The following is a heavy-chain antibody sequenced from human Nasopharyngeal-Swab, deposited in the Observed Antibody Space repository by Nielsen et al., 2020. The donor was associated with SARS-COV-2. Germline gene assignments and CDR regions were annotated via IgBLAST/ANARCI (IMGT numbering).Heavy chain of an antibody. CDR1: GFNFGDYA. CDR3: TAQERYGYGFLYFDY. J-gene: IGHJ4*02. CDR2: IRTGANGGTT. Sequence: GESLKISCTGPGFNFGDYALSWVRQAPGKGLEWIAFIRTGANGGTTEYAASVAGRFTVSRDDSKTIAYLQMNSLRIEDTAVYYCTAQERYGYGFLYFDYWGRGTLVSVSS. V-gene: IGHV3-49*04. D-gene: IGHD5-18*01.